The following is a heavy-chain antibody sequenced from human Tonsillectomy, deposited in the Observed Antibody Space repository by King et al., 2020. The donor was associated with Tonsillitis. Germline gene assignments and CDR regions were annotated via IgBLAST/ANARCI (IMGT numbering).Heavy chain of an antibody. CDR3: ARDSPGGTRMDQLPSTGYYYGMDV. D-gene: IGHD2-2*01. CDR1: GYTFTGYY. CDR2: INPNSGGT. V-gene: IGHV1-2*04. Sequence: QLVQSGAEVKKPGASVKVSCKASGYTFTGYYMHWVRQAPGQGLEWMGWINPNSGGTNYAQKFQGWVTMTRDTSISTAYMELSRLRSDDTAVYYCARDSPGGTRMDQLPSTGYYYGMDVWGQGTTVTVSS. J-gene: IGHJ6*02.